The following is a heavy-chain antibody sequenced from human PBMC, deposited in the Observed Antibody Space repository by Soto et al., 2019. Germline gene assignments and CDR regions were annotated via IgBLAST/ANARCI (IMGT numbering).Heavy chain of an antibody. CDR1: CHSVSRVAFY. CDR3: ARAPVGLDTISYFDY. Sequence: PSQILSLTSTVPCHSVSRVAFYWAWLRRPPGKGLAWIGYIYNGGSTSYRQSLETRMHMSLDATRNHYSLRRLSLTAADTAVYFCARAPVGLDTISYFDYWGKGKLVT. CDR2: IYNGGST. D-gene: IGHD3-3*01. V-gene: IGHV4-30-4*01. J-gene: IGHJ4*02.